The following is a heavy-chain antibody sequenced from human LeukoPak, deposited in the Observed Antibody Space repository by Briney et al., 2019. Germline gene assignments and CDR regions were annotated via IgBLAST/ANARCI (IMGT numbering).Heavy chain of an antibody. CDR2: IKQDGSEK. J-gene: IGHJ4*02. V-gene: IGHV3-7*01. D-gene: IGHD2-15*01. CDR1: GFTFSSYW. Sequence: QPGGSLRLSCAASGFTFSSYWMSWVRQAPGKGLEWVANIKQDGSEKYYVDSVKGRFTISRDNAKSSLYLQMNSLRAEDTAVYYCARLYCSGGSCYQPFDYWGQGTLVTVSS. CDR3: ARLYCSGGSCYQPFDY.